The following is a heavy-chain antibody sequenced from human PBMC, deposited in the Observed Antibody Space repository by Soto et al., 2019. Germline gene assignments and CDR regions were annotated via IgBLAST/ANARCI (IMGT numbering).Heavy chain of an antibody. D-gene: IGHD6-13*01. J-gene: IGHJ1*01. CDR3: ASRSGRGIAAARYFQH. CDR1: GGSISSSSYY. Sequence: SETLSLTCTVSGGSISSSSYYWGWIRQPPGKGLEWIGSIYYSGSTYYNPSLKSRVTISVDTSKNQFSLKLSSVTAADTAVYYCASRSGRGIAAARYFQHWGQGTLVTVSS. CDR2: IYYSGST. V-gene: IGHV4-39*01.